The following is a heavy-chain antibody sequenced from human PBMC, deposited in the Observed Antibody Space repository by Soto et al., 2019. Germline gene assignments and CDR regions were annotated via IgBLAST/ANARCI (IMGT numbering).Heavy chain of an antibody. CDR3: ARAPTYDFWSGNELGGYYYGMDV. V-gene: IGHV1-69*01. J-gene: IGHJ6*02. Sequence: SWKASGGTLSRYAVSWVRQAPGQWLEWMGGIIPIFGTANYAQKFQGRVTITADESTSTAYMELSSLRSEDTAVYYCARAPTYDFWSGNELGGYYYGMDVWGQGTTVTVSS. CDR2: IIPIFGTA. CDR1: GGTLSRYA. D-gene: IGHD3-3*01.